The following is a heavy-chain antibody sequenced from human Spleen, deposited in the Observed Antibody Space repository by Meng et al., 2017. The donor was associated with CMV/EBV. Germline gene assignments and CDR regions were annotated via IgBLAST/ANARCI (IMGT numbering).Heavy chain of an antibody. CDR1: GYTFTSYY. Sequence: ASVKVSCKASGYTFTSYYMHWVRRAPGQGLEWMGIINPSGGSTNYAQKFQGRVTMTRDTSISTAYMELSRLRSDDTAVYYCARQTGRPSRAFDIWGQGTMVTVSS. CDR2: INPSGGST. CDR3: ARQTGRPSRAFDI. V-gene: IGHV1-2*02. J-gene: IGHJ3*02. D-gene: IGHD1-1*01.